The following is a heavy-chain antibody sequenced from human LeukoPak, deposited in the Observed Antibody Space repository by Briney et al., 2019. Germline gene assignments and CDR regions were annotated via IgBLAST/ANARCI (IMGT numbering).Heavy chain of an antibody. J-gene: IGHJ6*02. Sequence: PGGSLRLSCAASGFTLSDYYMMWIRQAAGRGLEWVSYISSSGRIIHHADSVKGRFTVSRDNAKYSLYLQMNSLSAGDTAVYYCARDRGYSYGYGPSYYGMDVWGQGTTVTVSS. D-gene: IGHD5-18*01. V-gene: IGHV3-11*01. CDR3: ARDRGYSYGYGPSYYGMDV. CDR2: ISSSGRII. CDR1: GFTLSDYY.